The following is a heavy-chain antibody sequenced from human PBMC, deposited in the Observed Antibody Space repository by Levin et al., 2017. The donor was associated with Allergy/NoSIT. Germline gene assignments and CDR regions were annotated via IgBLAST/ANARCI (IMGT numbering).Heavy chain of an antibody. CDR3: ARGNTGYYPNWFDP. CDR1: GFTISSNS. D-gene: IGHD3-9*01. CDR2: LYYGGNT. Sequence: GESLKISCAASGFTISSNSMNWVRQAPGKGLEWVSVLYYGGNTFYADSVKGRFTISRDNSKNTLYLQMNSLRAEDTAVYYCARGNTGYYPNWFDPWGQGTLVTVSS. J-gene: IGHJ5*02. V-gene: IGHV3-53*01.